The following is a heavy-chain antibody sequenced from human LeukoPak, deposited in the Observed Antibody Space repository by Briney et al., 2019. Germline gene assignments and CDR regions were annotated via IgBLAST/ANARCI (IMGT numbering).Heavy chain of an antibody. D-gene: IGHD3-22*01. CDR1: GYTFTSYA. CDR3: ARGGYYDSSGYSYFDY. CDR2: INAGNGNT. J-gene: IGHJ4*02. Sequence: ASVKVSCKASGYTFTSYAMHWVRQAPGQRLEWMGWINAGNGNTKYSQKFQGRVTITRDTSASTAYMELSSLRSEDTAVYYSARGGYYDSSGYSYFDYWGQGTLVTVSS. V-gene: IGHV1-3*01.